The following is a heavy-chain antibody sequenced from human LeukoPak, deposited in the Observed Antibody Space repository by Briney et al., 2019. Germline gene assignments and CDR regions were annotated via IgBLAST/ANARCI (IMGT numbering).Heavy chain of an antibody. CDR3: ARVAGGWFDP. J-gene: IGHJ5*02. CDR1: GASISSGDYS. Sequence: SETLSLTCAASGASISSGDYSWTWIRQSPGKGLEWIGYIYHSESTYYNPSLKSRVTISVDRSKNQFSLRLSSVTAADTAVYYCARVAGGWFDPWGQGTLVTVSS. V-gene: IGHV4-30-2*06. D-gene: IGHD2-15*01. CDR2: IYHSEST.